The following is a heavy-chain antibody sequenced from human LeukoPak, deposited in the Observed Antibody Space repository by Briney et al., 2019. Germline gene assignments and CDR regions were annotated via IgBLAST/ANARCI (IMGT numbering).Heavy chain of an antibody. CDR2: VYTSGST. Sequence: SETLSLTCSVSGGSISGYYWTWIRQPAGKGLEWIGRVYTSGSTHYNPSLTTRLTMSVDTSKNQFSLKLSSVTAADTAVYYCARLITGTTTAFDIWGQGTMVTVSS. V-gene: IGHV4-4*07. CDR3: ARLITGTTTAFDI. CDR1: GGSISGYY. J-gene: IGHJ3*02. D-gene: IGHD1-7*01.